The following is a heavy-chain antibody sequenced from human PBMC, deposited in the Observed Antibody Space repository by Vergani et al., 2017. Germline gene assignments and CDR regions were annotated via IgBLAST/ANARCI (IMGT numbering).Heavy chain of an antibody. D-gene: IGHD2-21*02. J-gene: IGHJ4*02. Sequence: MQLVESGGGLVQPGGSLRLSCAVSGFTFSDYYMDWVRQAPGKGLEWLAYIGKDGINTRYRDAVKGRFTVSRDNSKDILYLQMDSLRSEDTALYYCAKYLRDSTDGLPDSWGPGTLVIVSS. V-gene: IGHV3-30*02. CDR1: GFTFSDYY. CDR2: IGKDGINT. CDR3: AKYLRDSTDGLPDS.